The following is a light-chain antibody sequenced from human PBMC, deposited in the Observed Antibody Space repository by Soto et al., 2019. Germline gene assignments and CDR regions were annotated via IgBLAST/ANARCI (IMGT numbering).Light chain of an antibody. CDR2: GAS. Sequence: EIVMTQSPATLSVSPGDRATLSCRASQSVNSNLAWYQQKPGQAPRLVIYGASARATGIPARFSGSGSGTEFTLTLSSLQSENFAVYYCQPYKNFWTFGQGTQVEIK. J-gene: IGKJ1*01. CDR3: QPYKNFWT. V-gene: IGKV3-15*01. CDR1: QSVNSN.